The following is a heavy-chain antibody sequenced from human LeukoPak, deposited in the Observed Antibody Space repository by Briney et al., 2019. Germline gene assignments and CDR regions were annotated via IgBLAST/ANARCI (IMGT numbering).Heavy chain of an antibody. Sequence: GGSLRLSCAASGFTFSNAWMSWVRQAPGKGLEWVGRIKSKTDGGTTDYAALVKGRFTISRDDSKNTLYLQMNSLKTDDTAVYYCTTDLGYSSMMDYWGQGTLVTVSS. CDR2: IKSKTDGGTT. J-gene: IGHJ4*02. CDR1: GFTFSNAW. V-gene: IGHV3-15*01. D-gene: IGHD6-13*01. CDR3: TTDLGYSSMMDY.